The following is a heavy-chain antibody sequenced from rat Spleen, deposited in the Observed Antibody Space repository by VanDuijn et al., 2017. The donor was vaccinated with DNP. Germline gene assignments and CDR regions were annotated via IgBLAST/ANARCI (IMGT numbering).Heavy chain of an antibody. J-gene: IGHJ2*01. Sequence: EVQLVESGGDLIQPGRSLKISCVASGFTFSNYWMAWIRQVPGRRLEWVASIPYSGGTTYYPDSVKGRFTISRDNAKSTLYLQMDSLRSDDTATYHCASIIAGIGYFDYWGQGVMVTVSS. CDR3: ASIIAGIGYFDY. CDR1: GFTFSNYW. CDR2: IPYSGGTT. V-gene: IGHV5-31*01. D-gene: IGHD1-4*01.